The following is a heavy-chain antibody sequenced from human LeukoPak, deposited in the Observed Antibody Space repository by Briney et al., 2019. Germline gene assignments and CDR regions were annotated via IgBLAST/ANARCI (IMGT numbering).Heavy chain of an antibody. CDR1: GFTFSGSA. J-gene: IGHJ4*02. D-gene: IGHD5-12*01. V-gene: IGHV3-73*01. CDR3: IARKDIVATNFDY. Sequence: GGSLRLSCAASGFTFSGSAMHWVRQASGKGLEWVGRIRSKANSYATAYAASVKGRFTISRDDSKNTAYLQMNSLKTEDTAVYYCIARKDIVATNFDYWGQGTLVTVSS. CDR2: IRSKANSYAT.